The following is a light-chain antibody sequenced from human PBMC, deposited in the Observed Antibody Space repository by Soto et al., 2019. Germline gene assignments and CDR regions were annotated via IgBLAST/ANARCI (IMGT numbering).Light chain of an antibody. Sequence: QSVLTQPRSVSGSPGQSVTISCTGTNSDVGTYNYVSWYQQHPGKAPKLMIYEVSNRPSGVSNRFSGSKSANTASLTISGLQAEDEADYYCSSYTSSSTVVFGGGTKLTVL. V-gene: IGLV2-14*01. CDR3: SSYTSSSTVV. CDR2: EVS. J-gene: IGLJ2*01. CDR1: NSDVGTYNY.